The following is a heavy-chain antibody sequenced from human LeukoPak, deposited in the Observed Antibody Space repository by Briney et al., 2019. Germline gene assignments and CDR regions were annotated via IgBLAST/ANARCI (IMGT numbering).Heavy chain of an antibody. CDR3: TRGGELMNY. J-gene: IGHJ4*02. D-gene: IGHD1-26*01. CDR1: GGSVSSGNYY. Sequence: SETLSLTCTVSGGSVSSGNYYWTWIRQPAGKALEWIGRIYTSGSTNYNPSLKSRVTISIDASKNQFSLRLSSVTAADTAVYYCTRGGELMNYWGQGTLVTVSS. V-gene: IGHV4-61*02. CDR2: IYTSGST.